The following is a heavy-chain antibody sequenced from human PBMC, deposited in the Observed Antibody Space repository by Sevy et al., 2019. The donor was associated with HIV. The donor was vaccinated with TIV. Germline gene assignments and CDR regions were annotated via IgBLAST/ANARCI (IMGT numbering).Heavy chain of an antibody. CDR2: IKQDGSEK. D-gene: IGHD6-6*01. V-gene: IGHV3-7*03. CDR1: GFTFSSYW. J-gene: IGHJ4*02. CDR3: ARGGRRSSSSVLAALDY. Sequence: GGSLRLSCAASGFTFSSYWMSWVRQAPGKGLEWVANIKQDGSEKYYVDSVKGRFTISRDNAKNSLYLQMNSLRAEDTAVYYCARGGRRSSSSVLAALDYWGQGTLVTVSS.